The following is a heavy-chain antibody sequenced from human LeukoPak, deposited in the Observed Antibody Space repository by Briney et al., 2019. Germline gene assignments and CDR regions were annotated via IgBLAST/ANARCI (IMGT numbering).Heavy chain of an antibody. CDR3: ARGNRGGLDY. CDR2: ISRDGSGT. V-gene: IGHV3-74*01. D-gene: IGHD2/OR15-2a*01. CDR1: RFTFSGYW. Sequence: PGGSLRLSCTASRFTFSGYWMHWVRQAPGKGLVWVSGISRDGSGTSYADSVKGRFTIARDNAKNTLDLQMNSLRGEDMAVYYCARGNRGGLDYWGQGTLVTVSS. J-gene: IGHJ4*02.